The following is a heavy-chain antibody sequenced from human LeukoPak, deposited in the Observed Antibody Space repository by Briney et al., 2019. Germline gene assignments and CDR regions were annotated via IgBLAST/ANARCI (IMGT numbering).Heavy chain of an antibody. D-gene: IGHD3-10*01. CDR3: ASITMVRGVIIGYPFDY. CDR2: IIPIFGTA. V-gene: IGHV1-69*05. CDR1: GGTFSSYA. J-gene: IGHJ4*02. Sequence: ASVKVSCKASGGTFSSYAINWVRQAPGQGLEWMGGIIPIFGTANYAQKFQGRVTITTDESTSTAYMELSSLRSEDTAVYYCASITMVRGVIIGYPFDYWGQGTLVTVSS.